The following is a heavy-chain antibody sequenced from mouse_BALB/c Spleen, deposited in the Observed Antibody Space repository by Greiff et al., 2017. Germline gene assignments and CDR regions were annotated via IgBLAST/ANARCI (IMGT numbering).Heavy chain of an antibody. CDR1: GFAFSSYD. J-gene: IGHJ2*01. V-gene: IGHV5-12-1*01. CDR3: ARQRVYYGSSTGYFDY. D-gene: IGHD1-1*01. Sequence: EVMLVESGGGLVKPGGSLKLSCAASGFAFSSYDMSWVRQTPEKRLEWVAYISSGGGSTYYPDTVKGRFTISRDNAKNTLYLQMSSLKSEDTAMYYCARQRVYYGSSTGYFDYWGQGTTLTVSS. CDR2: ISSGGGST.